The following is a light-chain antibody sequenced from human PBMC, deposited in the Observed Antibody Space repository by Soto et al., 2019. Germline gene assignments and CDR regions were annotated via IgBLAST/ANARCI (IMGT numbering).Light chain of an antibody. CDR3: QSYDSSLSLVV. V-gene: IGLV1-40*01. CDR1: TSNIGAGYD. J-gene: IGLJ2*01. CDR2: GNN. Sequence: QSVLTKPPSVSGAPGQRVTISCTGSTSNIGAGYDVHWYQHLPGTAPKLLIYGNNNRPSGVPDRFSGSKSDTSASLAITGLQAEDEADYYCQSYDSSLSLVVFGGGTKLTVL.